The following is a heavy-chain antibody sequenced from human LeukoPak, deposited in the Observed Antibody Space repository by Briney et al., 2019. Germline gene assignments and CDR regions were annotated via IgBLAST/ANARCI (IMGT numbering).Heavy chain of an antibody. Sequence: ASVKVSCKVSGYTLTELSMYWVRQAPGKGLEWMGGSNPEDGETIYAQKLQGRVTMTTDTSTSTAYMELRSLRSDDTAVYYCARGKIAAAKCDYWGQGTLVTVSS. J-gene: IGHJ4*02. CDR2: SNPEDGET. D-gene: IGHD6-13*01. CDR3: ARGKIAAAKCDY. CDR1: GYTLTELS. V-gene: IGHV1-24*01.